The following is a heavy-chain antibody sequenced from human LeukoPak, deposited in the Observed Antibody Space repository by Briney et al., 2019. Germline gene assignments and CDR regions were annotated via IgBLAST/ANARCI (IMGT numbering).Heavy chain of an antibody. CDR3: ASEVVPAAPGNFDY. J-gene: IGHJ4*02. CDR1: GFTFSSYE. V-gene: IGHV3-48*01. D-gene: IGHD2-2*01. CDR2: ISSSSSTI. Sequence: GGSLRLSCAASGFTFSSYEMNWVRQAPGKGLEWVSYISSSSSTIYYADSVKGRFTISRDNAKNSLYLQMNSLRAEDTAVYYCASEVVPAAPGNFDYWGQGTLVTVSS.